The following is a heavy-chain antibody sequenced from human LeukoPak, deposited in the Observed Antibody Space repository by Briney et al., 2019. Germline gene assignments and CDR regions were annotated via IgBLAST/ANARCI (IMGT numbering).Heavy chain of an antibody. CDR3: ARSYSSYGSGSLHDY. V-gene: IGHV4-59*01. CDR2: IYYSGST. J-gene: IGHJ4*02. CDR1: GGSISSYY. Sequence: KSSETLSLTCTPSGGSISSYYWSWIRQPPGKGLEWIGYIYYSGSTNYNPSLKSRVTISVDTSKNQFSLKLSSVTAADTAVYYCARSYSSYGSGSLHDYWGQGTLVTVSS. D-gene: IGHD3-10*01.